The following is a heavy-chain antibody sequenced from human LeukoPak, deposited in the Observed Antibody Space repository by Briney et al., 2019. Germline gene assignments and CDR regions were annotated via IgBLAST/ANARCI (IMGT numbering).Heavy chain of an antibody. J-gene: IGHJ6*03. CDR2: ISYDGSNK. D-gene: IGHD3-9*01. CDR1: GFTFSSYA. CDR3: ARGDILTGYYPYYYYYMDV. V-gene: IGHV3-30*04. Sequence: GGSLRLSCAASGFTFSSYAMHWVRQAPGKGLEWVAVISYDGSNKYYADSVKGRFTISRDNSKNTLYLQMNSLRAEDTAVYYCARGDILTGYYPYYYYYMDVWGKGTTVTVSS.